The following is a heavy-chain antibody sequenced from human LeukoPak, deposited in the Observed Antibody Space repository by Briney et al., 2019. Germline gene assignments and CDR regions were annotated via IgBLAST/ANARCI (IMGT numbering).Heavy chain of an antibody. Sequence: PGGSLRLSCAASGFTFSSYEMNWVRQAPGKGLEWVSYVSGSTSTIYYADSVKGRFAISRDNAKNSLYLQMNSLRAEDTAVYYCATTDDYGAYWGQGTLVTVSS. V-gene: IGHV3-48*01. J-gene: IGHJ4*02. CDR2: VSGSTSTI. CDR1: GFTFSSYE. D-gene: IGHD4-17*01. CDR3: ATTDDYGAY.